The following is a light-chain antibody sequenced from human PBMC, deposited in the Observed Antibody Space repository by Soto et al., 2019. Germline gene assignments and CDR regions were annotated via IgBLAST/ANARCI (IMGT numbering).Light chain of an antibody. V-gene: IGKV1-39*01. CDR1: QSISSY. J-gene: IGKJ1*01. CDR3: QQSYSTPRT. CDR2: AAS. Sequence: DIQMTQSPSSLSASVGERVTITCRASQSISSYLNWYQQKPGEAPKLLIYAASSLQSGVPSRFSGSGSGTDFTLTISSLQPEDFATYYCQQSYSTPRTFGQGTKVEIK.